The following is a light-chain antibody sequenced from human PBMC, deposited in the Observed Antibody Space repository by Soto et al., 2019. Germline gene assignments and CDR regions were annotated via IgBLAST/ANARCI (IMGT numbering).Light chain of an antibody. CDR3: QQASTYPLT. Sequence: DIQMTQSPSSVSASVGDRVTITCRASQNIFSWLAWYQHKPGNAPKLLISAASTLQSGVPSRFSGSGSGTDFTLTIANLQPEDFATYYCQQASTYPLTLGGGTKVDIK. V-gene: IGKV1-12*01. CDR1: QNIFSW. CDR2: AAS. J-gene: IGKJ4*01.